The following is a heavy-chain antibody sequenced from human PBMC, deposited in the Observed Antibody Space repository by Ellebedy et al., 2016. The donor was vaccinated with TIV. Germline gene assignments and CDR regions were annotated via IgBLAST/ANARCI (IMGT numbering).Heavy chain of an antibody. J-gene: IGHJ5*02. V-gene: IGHV1-18*04. Sequence: ASVTVSCKASGYTFTKYGISWVRQAPGQGLEWMGWISGYNGDTNYAQKFQGRVTMTIDTSTSTVFMELRSLSFDDTAVYYCTRGFYEKFDPWGQGTLVTVS. D-gene: IGHD5/OR15-5a*01. CDR2: ISGYNGDT. CDR3: TRGFYEKFDP. CDR1: GYTFTKYG.